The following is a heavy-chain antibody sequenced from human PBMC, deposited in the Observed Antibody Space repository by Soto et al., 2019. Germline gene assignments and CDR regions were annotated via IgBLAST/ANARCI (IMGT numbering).Heavy chain of an antibody. D-gene: IGHD3-3*01. CDR1: GYTFTSYG. V-gene: IGHV1-18*01. Sequence: ASVKVSCKASGYTFTSYGISWVRQAPGQGLEWMGWISAYNGNTNYAQKLQGRVTMTTDTSTSTAYMELRSLRSDDTAVYYCARSKHDFWSGYYLYYWGQGTLVTVSS. CDR2: ISAYNGNT. J-gene: IGHJ4*02. CDR3: ARSKHDFWSGYYLYY.